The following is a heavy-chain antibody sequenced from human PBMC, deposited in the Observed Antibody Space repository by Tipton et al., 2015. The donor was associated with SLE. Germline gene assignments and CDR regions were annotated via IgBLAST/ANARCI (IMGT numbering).Heavy chain of an antibody. CDR1: DDSISGYY. Sequence: TLSLTCTVSDDSISGYYWSWIRQPPGKGLEWIGYIGHSGSTNYNPSLNSQVTMSIDTSKNQFSLKLTAVTAADTAVYYCARQLGWGDPFAFDYWGQGTLVTVSP. D-gene: IGHD2-21*02. CDR3: ARQLGWGDPFAFDY. J-gene: IGHJ4*02. CDR2: IGHSGST. V-gene: IGHV4-59*08.